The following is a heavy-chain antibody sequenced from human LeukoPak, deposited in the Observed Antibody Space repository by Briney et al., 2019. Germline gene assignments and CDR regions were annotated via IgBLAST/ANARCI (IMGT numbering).Heavy chain of an antibody. Sequence: VASAKVSCKASGYTFTSYAMHWVRQAPGQRLEWMGWINAGNGNTKYSQKFQGRVTITRDTSASTAYMELSSLRSEDTAVYYCARGPDCSSTSCYAGDAFDIWGQGTMVTVSS. J-gene: IGHJ3*02. CDR2: INAGNGNT. V-gene: IGHV1-3*01. D-gene: IGHD2-2*01. CDR1: GYTFTSYA. CDR3: ARGPDCSSTSCYAGDAFDI.